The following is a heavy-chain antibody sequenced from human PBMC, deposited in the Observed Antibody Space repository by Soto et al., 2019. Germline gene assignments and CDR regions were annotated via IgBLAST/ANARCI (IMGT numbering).Heavy chain of an antibody. J-gene: IGHJ4*02. Sequence: QVQLVQSGAEVKKPGASVKVSCKASGYTFTSYDINWVRQATGQGLEWMGWMNPNSGNTGYAQKFQGRVTMTRNTAISTAYMELSSLRSEDTAVYYCARGPLPWYYDTPYYVDYWGQGTLVTVSS. V-gene: IGHV1-8*01. D-gene: IGHD3-22*01. CDR2: MNPNSGNT. CDR3: ARGPLPWYYDTPYYVDY. CDR1: GYTFTSYD.